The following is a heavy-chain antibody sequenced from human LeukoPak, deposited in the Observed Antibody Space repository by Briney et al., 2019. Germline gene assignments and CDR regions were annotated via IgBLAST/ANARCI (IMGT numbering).Heavy chain of an antibody. V-gene: IGHV3-11*05. CDR1: GFTFSDYY. J-gene: IGHJ4*02. D-gene: IGHD3-9*01. CDR3: AREPLTGYYGFDF. CDR2: ISSSSSYT. Sequence: GGSLRLSCAASGFTFSDYYMSWIRQAPGKGLEWVSYISSSSSYTNYADSVKGRFTISRDNSKNTLYLQMNSLRAEDTAVYYCAREPLTGYYGFDFWGQGTLVTVSS.